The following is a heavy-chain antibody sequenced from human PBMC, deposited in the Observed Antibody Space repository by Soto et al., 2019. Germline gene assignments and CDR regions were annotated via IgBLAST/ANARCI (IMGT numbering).Heavy chain of an antibody. D-gene: IGHD2-21*02. CDR1: GYTFTSYG. V-gene: IGHV1-18*04. CDR2: ISAYNGNT. CDR3: ARSIKPAVTAIGWFDP. Sequence: ASVKVSCKASGYTFTSYGISWVRQAPGQGLEWMGWISAYNGNTNYAQKLQGRVTMTTDTSTSTAYMELRSLRSDDTAVYYCARSIKPAVTAIGWFDPWGQGTLVTVSS. J-gene: IGHJ5*02.